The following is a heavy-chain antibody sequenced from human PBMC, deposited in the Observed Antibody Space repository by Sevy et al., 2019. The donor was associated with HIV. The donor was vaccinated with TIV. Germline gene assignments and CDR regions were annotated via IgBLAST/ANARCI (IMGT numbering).Heavy chain of an antibody. Sequence: GGSLRLSCAASGFTFTDYYMSWIRQAPGKGLEWLSYISSSGDTIQYADSVKGRFTISRDNAKNSLSLQMNSLRAEDTAVYYCARESRTRFTDCWGQGTLFTVSS. CDR1: GFTFTDYY. V-gene: IGHV3-11*01. CDR3: ARESRTRFTDC. CDR2: ISSSGDTI. D-gene: IGHD2-2*01. J-gene: IGHJ4*02.